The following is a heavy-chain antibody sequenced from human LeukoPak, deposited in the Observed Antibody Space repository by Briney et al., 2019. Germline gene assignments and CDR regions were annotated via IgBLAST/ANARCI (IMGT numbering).Heavy chain of an antibody. CDR3: ASLSVTHRRFDY. D-gene: IGHD4-17*01. J-gene: IGHJ4*02. V-gene: IGHV4-61*05. CDR1: GGSISSGTNY. Sequence: SETLSLTRTVGGGSISSGTNYWGWIRQPPGTGLEWIGYIYYSGSTNYNPSLKSRVTISVDTSKNQFSLKLSSVTAADTAVYYCASLSVTHRRFDYWGQGTLVTVSS. CDR2: IYYSGST.